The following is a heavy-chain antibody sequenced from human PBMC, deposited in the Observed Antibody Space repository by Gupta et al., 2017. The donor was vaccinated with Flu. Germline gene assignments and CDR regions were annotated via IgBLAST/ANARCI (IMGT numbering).Heavy chain of an antibody. V-gene: IGHV3-21*06. J-gene: IGHJ6*03. CDR1: GFSLRSYR. CDR2: IRSSSSFI. D-gene: IGHD2-21*01. Sequence: DVPLVESGGGLVKPGGSLRLYCAGSGFSLRSYRKNWVRPAPGTGLDWVASIRSSSSFIYYTDSVKGRFTISRDNAENSLYLQMNSLRAEDTAVYYCARIYCGGDCYSTTNYYYYYMDVWGKGTTVTVSS. CDR3: ARIYCGGDCYSTTNYYYYYMDV.